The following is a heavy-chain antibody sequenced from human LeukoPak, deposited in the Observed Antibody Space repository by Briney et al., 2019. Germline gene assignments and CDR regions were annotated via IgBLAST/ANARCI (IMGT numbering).Heavy chain of an antibody. D-gene: IGHD3-22*01. Sequence: SETLSLTCTVSGGSIGSTSYYWGRIRQPPGKGLECIANIYYSGSTYYNPSLKSRVTISVDTSKNQFSLKLSSVTAADTAVYYCARHDYYDSTGSLDYWGQGTLVTVSS. CDR1: GGSIGSTSYY. J-gene: IGHJ4*02. CDR3: ARHDYYDSTGSLDY. V-gene: IGHV4-39*01. CDR2: IYYSGST.